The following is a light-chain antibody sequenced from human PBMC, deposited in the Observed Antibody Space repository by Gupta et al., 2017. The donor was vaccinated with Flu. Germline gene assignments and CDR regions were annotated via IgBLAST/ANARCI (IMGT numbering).Light chain of an antibody. CDR3: QQRSNWPVT. Sequence: IVLTQSPATLSLSPGERATLSCRASQSVSSYLAWYQQKPGQAPRLLIYDASNRATGIPARFSGRGSGTDFTLTISSLEPEDFAVYYYQQRSNWPVTFGQGTKVEIK. CDR2: DAS. V-gene: IGKV3-11*01. CDR1: QSVSSY. J-gene: IGKJ1*01.